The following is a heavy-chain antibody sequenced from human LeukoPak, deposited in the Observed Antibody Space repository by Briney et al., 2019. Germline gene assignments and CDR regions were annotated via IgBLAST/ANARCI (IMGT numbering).Heavy chain of an antibody. CDR2: IYTGGST. Sequence: SQTLSLTCTVSGGSISSGSYYWSWLRQPAGKGLEWIGRIYTGGSTNYNPSLKSRVTISLDTSKNQFSLKLSSVTAADTAVYYCARGYCSGGSCYFEFWFDPWGQGTLVTVSS. CDR3: ARGYCSGGSCYFEFWFDP. D-gene: IGHD2-15*01. J-gene: IGHJ5*02. V-gene: IGHV4-61*02. CDR1: GGSISSGSYY.